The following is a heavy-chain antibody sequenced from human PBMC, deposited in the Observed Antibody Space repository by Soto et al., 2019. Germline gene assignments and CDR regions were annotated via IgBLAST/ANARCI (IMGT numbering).Heavy chain of an antibody. CDR3: TTDWGYCISTSCHHFDY. D-gene: IGHD2-2*01. Sequence: PGGSLRLSCAASGLTFNNAWMNWVRQAPGKGLEWVGRIKRKTDGGTADYAAPVKGRFTISRDDSKNTLYLQMSSLITEDTAVYFCTTDWGYCISTSCHHFDYWGRGTLVTVSS. CDR2: IKRKTDGGTA. V-gene: IGHV3-15*07. J-gene: IGHJ4*01. CDR1: GLTFNNAW.